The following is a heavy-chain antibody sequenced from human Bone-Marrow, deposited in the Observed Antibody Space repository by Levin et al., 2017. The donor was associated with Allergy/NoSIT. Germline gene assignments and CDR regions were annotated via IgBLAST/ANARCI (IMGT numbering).Heavy chain of an antibody. CDR2: ITTSGSTV. D-gene: IGHD3-10*01. V-gene: IGHV3-48*01. Sequence: WASVKVSCAASGFIFSSYSMKWVRQAPGKGLEWVSYITTSGSTVYYADSVKGRFTISRDNAKNSLYLQMSSLRAEDTAVYYCVREWFGETHWGQGTLVTVSS. CDR1: GFIFSSYS. CDR3: VREWFGETH. J-gene: IGHJ4*02.